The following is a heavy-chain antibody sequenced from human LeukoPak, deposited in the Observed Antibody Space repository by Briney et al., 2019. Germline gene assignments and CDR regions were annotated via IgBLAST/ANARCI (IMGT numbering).Heavy chain of an antibody. CDR1: GGTFSSYA. CDR3: ASSLGEVDWFNP. CDR2: IIPIFRTA. D-gene: IGHD3-10*01. Sequence: SVKVYCKASGGTFSSYAISWVRQAPGQGLEWMGGIIPIFRTANFAQRFQGRVTITTDESTSTAYMELSSLRSEDTAVYYCASSLGEVDWFNPWGQGTLVTVSS. V-gene: IGHV1-69*05. J-gene: IGHJ5*02.